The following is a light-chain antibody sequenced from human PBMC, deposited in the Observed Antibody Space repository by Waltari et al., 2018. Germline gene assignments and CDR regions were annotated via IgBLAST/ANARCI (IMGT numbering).Light chain of an antibody. V-gene: IGKV1-9*01. CDR2: AAS. J-gene: IGKJ1*01. Sequence: IQLTKYPSSLSASVGDRVTITSLASQGISDYLAWYQQKPGKAHKLLIYAASTLQSVIPSRFIGTGSGADCTHTISSLQPEDFATEYCQLLNSCQWTFDQGTKVEIK. CDR3: QLLNSCQWT. CDR1: QGISDY.